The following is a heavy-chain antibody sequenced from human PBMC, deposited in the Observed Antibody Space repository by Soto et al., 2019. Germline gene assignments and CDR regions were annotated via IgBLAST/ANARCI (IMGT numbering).Heavy chain of an antibody. CDR3: ARVSMVRGITYYYYYYGMDV. J-gene: IGHJ6*02. V-gene: IGHV4-59*01. D-gene: IGHD3-10*01. Sequence: SETLSLTCTVSGGSINSYGWSWIRQTPGKGLDWIGYIYYSGSTSYNPSLKSRVTISVDTSKNQFSLKLSSVTAADTAVYYCARVSMVRGITYYYYYYGMDVWGRGTTLTVSS. CDR2: IYYSGST. CDR1: GGSINSYG.